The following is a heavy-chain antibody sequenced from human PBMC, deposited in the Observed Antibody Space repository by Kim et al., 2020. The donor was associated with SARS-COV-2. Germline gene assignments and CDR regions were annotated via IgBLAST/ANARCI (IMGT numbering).Heavy chain of an antibody. D-gene: IGHD6-19*01. Sequence: GESLKISCKASGYSFTSYWIGWVRQMPGKGLEWMAMIYPGDSDIRYSPSFEGQVTISADKSISTAHLQWRSLRASDTAMYYCATPGLYSSGWYYFEYWGQ. CDR2: IYPGDSDI. V-gene: IGHV5-51*01. CDR3: ATPGLYSSGWYYFEY. CDR1: GYSFTSYW. J-gene: IGHJ4*02.